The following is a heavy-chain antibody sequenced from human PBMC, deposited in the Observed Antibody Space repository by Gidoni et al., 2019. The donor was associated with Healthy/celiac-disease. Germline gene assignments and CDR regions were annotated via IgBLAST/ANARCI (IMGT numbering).Heavy chain of an antibody. D-gene: IGHD4-17*01. CDR2: IIPSFGTA. CDR1: GGTFSSYA. Sequence: QVQLVQSGAEVKKPGSSVKVSCKASGGTFSSYAISWVRQAPGQGLEWMGGIIPSFGTANYAQKVQGRVTITADESTSTAYMELSSLRSEDTAVYYCARDKGVTTGGNGYFDLWGRGTLVTVSS. CDR3: ARDKGVTTGGNGYFDL. J-gene: IGHJ2*01. V-gene: IGHV1-69*01.